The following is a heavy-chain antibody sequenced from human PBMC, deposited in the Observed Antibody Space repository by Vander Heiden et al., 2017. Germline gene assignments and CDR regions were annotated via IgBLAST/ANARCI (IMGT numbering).Heavy chain of an antibody. Sequence: QVQLQESGPGLVKPSQTLSLTCTVSGGSISSGGYYWSWIRQHPGKGLEWIGYIYYSGSTYYNPSLKSRVTISVDTSKNQFSLKLSSVTAADTAVYYCARDADHLKWLGTRWFDPWGQGTLVTVSS. V-gene: IGHV4-31*03. D-gene: IGHD6-19*01. J-gene: IGHJ5*02. CDR3: ARDADHLKWLGTRWFDP. CDR2: IYYSGST. CDR1: GGSISSGGYY.